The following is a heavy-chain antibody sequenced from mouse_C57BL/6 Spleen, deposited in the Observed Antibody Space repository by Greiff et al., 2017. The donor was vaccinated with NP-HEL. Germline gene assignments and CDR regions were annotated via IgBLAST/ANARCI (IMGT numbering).Heavy chain of an antibody. D-gene: IGHD2-3*01. CDR3: VRGRWLLSSDAVDY. CDR1: GFTFNTYA. Sequence: EVQLVESGGGLVQPKGSLKLSCAASGFTFNTYAMHWVRQAPGKGLEWVARIRSKSSNYATYYADSVKDRFTISRDDSQSMLYLQKSNLKTEDTAMYYCVRGRWLLSSDAVDYWGQGTSVTVSS. J-gene: IGHJ4*01. CDR2: IRSKSSNYAT. V-gene: IGHV10-3*01.